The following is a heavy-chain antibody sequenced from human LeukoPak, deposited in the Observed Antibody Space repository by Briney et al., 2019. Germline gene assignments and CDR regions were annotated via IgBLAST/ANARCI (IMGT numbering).Heavy chain of an antibody. Sequence: GGSLRLSCAASGFTLSSYGMHWVRQAPGKGLEWVAVISYDGSNKYYADSVKDRFTISRDNSENTLYLQMNSLRAEDTAVYYCAKDGATVTTYFDYWGQGTLVTVSS. V-gene: IGHV3-30*18. CDR1: GFTLSSYG. D-gene: IGHD4-17*01. J-gene: IGHJ4*02. CDR3: AKDGATVTTYFDY. CDR2: ISYDGSNK.